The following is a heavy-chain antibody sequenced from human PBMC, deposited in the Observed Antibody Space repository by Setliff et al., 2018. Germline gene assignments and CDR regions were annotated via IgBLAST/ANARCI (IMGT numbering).Heavy chain of an antibody. CDR1: GYTFTSFG. D-gene: IGHD6-6*01. CDR3: LRXXPXXNSPEYSFDV. Sequence: GASVKVSCKASGYTFTSFGVSWVRQAPGQGLEWMGWISGFTGFTQYSQKFKGRVAVTIXXXTSTXXXXXXXXXXXXXXXXXXLRXXPXXNSPEYSFDVWGQGTTVTVSS. J-gene: IGHJ3*01. CDR2: ISGFTGFT. V-gene: IGHV1-18*01.